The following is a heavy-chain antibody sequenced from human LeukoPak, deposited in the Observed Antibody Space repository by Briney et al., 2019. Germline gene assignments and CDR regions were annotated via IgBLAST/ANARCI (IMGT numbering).Heavy chain of an antibody. Sequence: VASLRLSCAASGFTFSSYWMHWVRQAPGKGLVWVSRINSEGSSTTYADSVKGRFTISRDNAKSTLYLQMNSLRAEDTAVYYCASGRDSSGWYLIDYWGQGTLVTVSS. V-gene: IGHV3-74*01. D-gene: IGHD6-19*01. CDR2: INSEGSST. CDR1: GFTFSSYW. J-gene: IGHJ4*02. CDR3: ASGRDSSGWYLIDY.